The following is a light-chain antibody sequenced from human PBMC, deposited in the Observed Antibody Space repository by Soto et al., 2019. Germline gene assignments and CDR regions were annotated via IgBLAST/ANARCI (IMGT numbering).Light chain of an antibody. CDR2: YDD. Sequence: QSVLTQPPSVSAAPRQRVTISCSGSSSNIGNNAVNLYQHLPGKAPKLLIYYDDLLPSGVSDRFSGSKSGTSAALAISGLQSEDEADYYCAAWNDSLNGYVFGTGTKLTVL. V-gene: IGLV1-36*01. CDR1: SSNIGNNA. CDR3: AAWNDSLNGYV. J-gene: IGLJ1*01.